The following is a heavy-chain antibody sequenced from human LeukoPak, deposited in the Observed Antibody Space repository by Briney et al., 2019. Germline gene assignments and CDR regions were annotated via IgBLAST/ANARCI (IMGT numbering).Heavy chain of an antibody. V-gene: IGHV3-74*01. CDR2: ISPTGSTT. Sequence: PGGSLRLSCTASGFSFSGHWMHWARQLPGRGLVWVSRISPTGSTTSYADSVKGRFTISRDNAKKSLYLQMNSLRAEDTALYYCARVVLSRGERDYWGQGTLVTVSS. CDR3: ARVVLSRGERDY. D-gene: IGHD5-24*01. CDR1: GFSFSGHW. J-gene: IGHJ4*02.